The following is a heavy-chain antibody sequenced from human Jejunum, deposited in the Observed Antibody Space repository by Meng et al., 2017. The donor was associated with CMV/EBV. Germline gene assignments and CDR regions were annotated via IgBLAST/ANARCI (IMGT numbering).Heavy chain of an antibody. D-gene: IGHD6-13*01. J-gene: IGHJ4*02. CDR1: GFSITSGYY. Sequence: SGFSITSGYYWDWIRQAPGKGLEWIGYVFHSGATYSNPSLTSRVTISVDTSRNQFALNVTSVTAADTAIYYCARSRSSTQYLDFWGQGVLVTVSS. V-gene: IGHV4-38-2*01. CDR2: VFHSGAT. CDR3: ARSRSSTQYLDF.